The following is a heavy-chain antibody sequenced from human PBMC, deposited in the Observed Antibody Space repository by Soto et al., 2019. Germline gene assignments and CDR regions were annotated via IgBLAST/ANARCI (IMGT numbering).Heavy chain of an antibody. J-gene: IGHJ6*02. CDR3: ARVPYRIKIFGAVIIRDYGMDV. Sequence: ASVKVSCKASGYTFTSYGISWVRQAPGQGLEWMGWISAYNGNTNYAQKLQGRVTMTTDTSTSTAYMELRSLRSDDTAVYYCARVPYRIKIFGAVIIRDYGMDVWGQGTTVTVSS. D-gene: IGHD3-3*01. CDR1: GYTFTSYG. CDR2: ISAYNGNT. V-gene: IGHV1-18*04.